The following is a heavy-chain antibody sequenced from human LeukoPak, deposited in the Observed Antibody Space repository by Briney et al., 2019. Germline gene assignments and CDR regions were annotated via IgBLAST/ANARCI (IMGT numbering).Heavy chain of an antibody. J-gene: IGHJ4*02. CDR2: INLDGTGT. V-gene: IGHV3-74*01. Sequence: GGSLRLSCAASGWMHWVRQAPGKGLVWVSGINLDGTGTYYTDSVKGRFTISRDNAKNSLYLQMNSLRAEDTALYYCASSIFYDFWSGFDYWGQGTLVTVSS. CDR1: GW. D-gene: IGHD3-3*01. CDR3: ASSIFYDFWSGFDY.